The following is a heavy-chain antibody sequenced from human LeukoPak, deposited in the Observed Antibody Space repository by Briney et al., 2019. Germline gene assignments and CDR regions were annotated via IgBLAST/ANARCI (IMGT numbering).Heavy chain of an antibody. CDR1: GGSISSYY. D-gene: IGHD2-2*01. CDR3: ARLSRPRLRIVVVPAAGYFDY. Sequence: SETLSLTCTVSGGSISSYYWSWIRQPAGKGLEWIGRIYTSGSTNYNPSLKSRVTISVDTSKNQFSLKLSSVTAADTAVYYCARLSRPRLRIVVVPAAGYFDYWGQGTLVTVSS. CDR2: IYTSGST. V-gene: IGHV4-4*07. J-gene: IGHJ4*02.